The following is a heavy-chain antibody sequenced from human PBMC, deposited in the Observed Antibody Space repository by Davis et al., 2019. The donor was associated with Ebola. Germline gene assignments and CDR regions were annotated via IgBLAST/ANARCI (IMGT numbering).Heavy chain of an antibody. J-gene: IGHJ5*02. CDR3: TVATLGFSGFDP. Sequence: PGGSLRLSCTVSGGSINNSPYYWGWIRQPPGKGLEWIGSVYYTGTPYYNPSLKSRVTISVDTSRNQFFLKLKSATAADTALYFCTVATLGFSGFDPWGQGTLVTVSS. D-gene: IGHD5-12*01. CDR1: GGSINNSPYY. V-gene: IGHV4-39*01. CDR2: VYYTGTP.